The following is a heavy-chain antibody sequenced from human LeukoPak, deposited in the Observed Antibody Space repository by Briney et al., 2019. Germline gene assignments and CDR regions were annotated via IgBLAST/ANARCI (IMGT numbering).Heavy chain of an antibody. J-gene: IGHJ4*02. Sequence: QPGGSLRLSCAASGFTVSSYYMSWVRQAPGKGLEWVSIIYSGGSTYYADSVKGRFTISRDNSKNTLYLQMNSLRAEDTAVYYCAKDQEQWLVRHVFDYWGQGTLVTVSS. D-gene: IGHD6-19*01. CDR3: AKDQEQWLVRHVFDY. V-gene: IGHV3-66*01. CDR1: GFTVSSYY. CDR2: IYSGGST.